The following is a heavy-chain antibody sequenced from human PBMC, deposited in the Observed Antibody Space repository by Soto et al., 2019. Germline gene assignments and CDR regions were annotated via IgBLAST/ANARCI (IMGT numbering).Heavy chain of an antibody. D-gene: IGHD3-3*01. CDR1: GYTFTSYD. J-gene: IGHJ6*03. CDR3: ARSYYDFWSGYSLYYYYYMDV. CDR2: MNPNSGNT. V-gene: IGHV1-8*01. Sequence: ASVKVSCKASGYTFTSYDINWVRQATGQGLEWMGWMNPNSGNTGYAQKFQGRVTMTRNTSISTAYMELSSLRSEDTAVYYCARSYYDFWSGYSLYYYYYMDVWGKGTTVTVSS.